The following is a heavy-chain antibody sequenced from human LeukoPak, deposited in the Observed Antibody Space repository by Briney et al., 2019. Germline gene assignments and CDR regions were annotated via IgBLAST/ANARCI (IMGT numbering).Heavy chain of an antibody. V-gene: IGHV3-64*01. CDR1: VFTFRDYA. Sequence: GGTLRLSCAASVFTFRDYAIHSVREAPGKGLEYVSAISDNGRLTFYANSVKGRFTISIDNSKNTLYLQMGSLRAEDIAVYYCARDGSGSPDYWGQGTLVTVSS. CDR3: ARDGSGSPDY. CDR2: ISDNGRLT. D-gene: IGHD3-10*01. J-gene: IGHJ4*02.